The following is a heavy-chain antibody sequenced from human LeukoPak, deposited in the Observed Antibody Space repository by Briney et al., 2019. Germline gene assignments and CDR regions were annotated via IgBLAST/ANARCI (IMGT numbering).Heavy chain of an antibody. V-gene: IGHV1-46*01. J-gene: IGHJ4*02. CDR1: GYTFTSYY. Sequence: ASVKVSCKASGYTFTSYYLHWVRQAPGQGLEWMGIINPSAGSTSYAQKFQGRVTLTRDMSTSTVYMEVSSLRSEDTAVYYCARDLRFGELSFFPFDYWGQGTLVTVSS. D-gene: IGHD3-10*01. CDR2: INPSAGST. CDR3: ARDLRFGELSFFPFDY.